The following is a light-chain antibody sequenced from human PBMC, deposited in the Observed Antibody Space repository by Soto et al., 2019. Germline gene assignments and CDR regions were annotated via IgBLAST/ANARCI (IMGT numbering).Light chain of an antibody. Sequence: VMTQSPATLSVSPGERATLSCWASETVATNLAWYQQKPGQAPRLLISGASTRAAGISDRFRGSGSGTEFTLTISSLQSEDFAVYYCQQYNVWPGWTFGQGTKVDIK. CDR1: ETVATN. J-gene: IGKJ1*01. CDR3: QQYNVWPGWT. CDR2: GAS. V-gene: IGKV3-15*01.